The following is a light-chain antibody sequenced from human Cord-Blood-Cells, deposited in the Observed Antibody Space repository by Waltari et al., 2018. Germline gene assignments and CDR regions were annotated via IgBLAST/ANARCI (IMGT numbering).Light chain of an antibody. J-gene: IGKJ2*01. CDR3: QQYYSTPYT. CDR2: WAS. V-gene: IGKV4-1*01. Sequence: DIVMTQSPDSLAVSLGERATINCKSSQSVLYSSNNKNYLAWYQQKPGQPPKLLIYWASTRESVVPDRFSGGGSGTDFTLTISSLQAADVAVYSCQQYYSTPYTFGQGTKLEIK. CDR1: QSVLYSSNNKNY.